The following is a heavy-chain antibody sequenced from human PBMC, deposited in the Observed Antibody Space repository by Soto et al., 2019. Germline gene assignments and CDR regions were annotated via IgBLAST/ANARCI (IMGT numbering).Heavy chain of an antibody. CDR1: GGSISSGGYY. V-gene: IGHV4-31*03. CDR3: AREGYCSSTSCPKYNWFDP. J-gene: IGHJ5*02. CDR2: IYYSGST. D-gene: IGHD2-2*01. Sequence: PSETLSLTCTVSGGSISSGGYYWGWIRQHPGKGLEWIGYIYYSGSTYYNPSLKSRVTISVDTSKNQFSLKLSSVTAADTAVYYCAREGYCSSTSCPKYNWFDPWGQGTLVTVSS.